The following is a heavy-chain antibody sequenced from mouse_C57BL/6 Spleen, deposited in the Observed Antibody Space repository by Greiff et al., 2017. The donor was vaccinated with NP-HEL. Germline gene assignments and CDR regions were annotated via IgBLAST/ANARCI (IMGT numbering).Heavy chain of an antibody. D-gene: IGHD1-1*01. J-gene: IGHJ2*01. CDR2: LTPNNGGT. CDR3: ARSGYYGSSSFLDY. CDR1: GYTFTDYY. V-gene: IGHV1-26*01. Sequence: EVQLQQSGPELVKPGASVKISCKASGYTFTDYYMNWVKQSHGKSLEWIGDLTPNNGGTSYNQKFKGKATLTVDKSSSTAYMELRSLTSEDSAVYYCARSGYYGSSSFLDYWGQGTTLTVSS.